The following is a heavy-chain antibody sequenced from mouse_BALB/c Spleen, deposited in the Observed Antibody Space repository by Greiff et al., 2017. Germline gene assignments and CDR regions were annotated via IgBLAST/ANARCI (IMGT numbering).Heavy chain of an antibody. CDR2: INPSNGRT. Sequence: QVQLQQPGAELVKPGASVKLSCKASGYTFTSYWMHWVKQRPGQGLEWIGEINPSNGRTNYNEKFKSKATLTVDKSSSTAYTQLSSLTSEDSAVYYCARWSDYYGSSYGYWGQGTTLTVSS. D-gene: IGHD1-1*01. J-gene: IGHJ2*01. V-gene: IGHV1S81*02. CDR1: GYTFTSYW. CDR3: ARWSDYYGSSYGY.